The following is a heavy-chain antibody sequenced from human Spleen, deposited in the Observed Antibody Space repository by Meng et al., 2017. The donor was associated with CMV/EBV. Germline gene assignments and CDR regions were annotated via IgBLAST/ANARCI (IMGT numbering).Heavy chain of an antibody. D-gene: IGHD6-13*01. CDR1: GGSISSSSYY. Sequence: SETLSLTCTVSGGSISSSSYYWGWIRQPPGKGLEWIGNIYYSGSTYYNPSLKSRVTISVDPSKNQFSLKLSSVTAADTAMYYCASSGISGRYFSYFDYWGQGTLVTVSS. V-gene: IGHV4-39*07. CDR3: ASSGISGRYFSYFDY. CDR2: IYYSGST. J-gene: IGHJ4*02.